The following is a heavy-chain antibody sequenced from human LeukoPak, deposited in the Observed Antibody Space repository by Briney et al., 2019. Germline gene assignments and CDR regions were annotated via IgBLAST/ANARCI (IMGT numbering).Heavy chain of an antibody. Sequence: SETLSLTCTVSGGSISSGGYYWSWIRQPPGKGLEWIGEINHSGSTNYNPSLKSRVTISVDTSKNQFSLKLSSVTAADTAVYYCARDSSTSVEYYFDYWGQGTLVTVSS. CDR2: INHSGST. CDR3: ARDSSTSVEYYFDY. D-gene: IGHD2-2*01. J-gene: IGHJ4*02. CDR1: GGSISSGGYY. V-gene: IGHV4-39*07.